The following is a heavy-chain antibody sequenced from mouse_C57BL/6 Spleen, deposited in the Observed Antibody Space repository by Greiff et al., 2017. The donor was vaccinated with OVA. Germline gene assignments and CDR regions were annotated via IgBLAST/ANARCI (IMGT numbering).Heavy chain of an antibody. CDR2: IRNKANNHAT. Sequence: EVHLVESGGGLVQPGGSMKLSCAASGFTFSDAWMDWVRQSPEKGLEWVAEIRNKANNHATYYAESVKGRFTISRDDSKSSVYLQMNSLRAEDTGIYYCTTLRYPYWYFDVWGTGTTVTVSS. J-gene: IGHJ1*03. CDR1: GFTFSDAW. CDR3: TTLRYPYWYFDV. D-gene: IGHD1-1*01. V-gene: IGHV6-6*01.